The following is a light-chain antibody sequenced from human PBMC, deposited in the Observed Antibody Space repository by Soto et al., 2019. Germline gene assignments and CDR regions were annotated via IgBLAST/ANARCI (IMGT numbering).Light chain of an antibody. J-gene: IGKJ5*01. CDR1: QGVSNN. V-gene: IGKV3-15*01. Sequence: ETVMTQSPATLSVSPGERATLSCRASQGVSNNLAWYQQRPGQPPRLLIYGASTRATGIPTRFSGSGSGTEFTLTISSLQSEDFAVYFCQQYNNWPPITFGQGTRLEI. CDR2: GAS. CDR3: QQYNNWPPIT.